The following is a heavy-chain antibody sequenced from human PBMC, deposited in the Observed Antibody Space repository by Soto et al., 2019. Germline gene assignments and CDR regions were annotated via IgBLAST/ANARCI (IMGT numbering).Heavy chain of an antibody. CDR3: ASSREYYDFWSGYYRGPYFDY. J-gene: IGHJ4*02. Sequence: KASETLSLTCAVYGGSFSGYYWSWIRQPPGKGLEWIGEINHSGSTNYNPSLKSRVTISVDTSKNQFSLKLSSVTAADTAVYYCASSREYYDFWSGYYRGPYFDYWGQGTLVTVSS. D-gene: IGHD3-3*01. V-gene: IGHV4-34*01. CDR1: GGSFSGYY. CDR2: INHSGST.